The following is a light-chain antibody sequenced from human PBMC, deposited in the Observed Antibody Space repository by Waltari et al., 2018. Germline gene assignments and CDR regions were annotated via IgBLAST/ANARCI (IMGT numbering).Light chain of an antibody. J-gene: IGLJ3*02. CDR2: DDN. CDR3: CSYAGSYTWV. Sequence: QSALTQPASVSGSPGQSITLSCTGTSSDVGDYNLVSWYHQYPGKAPKVMIYDDNRRPSGVSDRFSGSKTGNTASLTISGVQAEDEADYYCCSYAGSYTWVFGGGTKLTVL. CDR1: SSDVGDYNL. V-gene: IGLV2-23*01.